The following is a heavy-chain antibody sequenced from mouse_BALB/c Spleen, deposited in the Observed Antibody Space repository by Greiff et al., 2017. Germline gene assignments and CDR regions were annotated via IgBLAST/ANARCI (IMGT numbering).Heavy chain of an antibody. CDR1: GFSLTGYG. CDR3: ARDPGYGSYAMDY. D-gene: IGHD3-2*02. CDR2: IWGDGST. Sequence: VKLMESGPGLVAPSQSLSITCTVSGFSLTGYGVNWVRQPPGKGLEWLGMIWGDGSTDYNSALKSRLSISKDNSKSQVFLKMNSLQTDDTARYYCARDPGYGSYAMDYWGQGTSVTVSS. J-gene: IGHJ4*01. V-gene: IGHV2-6-7*01.